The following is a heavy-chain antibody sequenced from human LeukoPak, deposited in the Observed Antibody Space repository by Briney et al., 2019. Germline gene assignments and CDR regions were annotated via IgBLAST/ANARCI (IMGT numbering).Heavy chain of an antibody. CDR1: GYTFTGYY. CDR2: INPNSGGT. Sequence: ASVKVSCKASGYTFTGYYMRWVRQAPGQGLEWMGWINPNSGGTNYAQKFQGRVTMTRDTSISTAYMELSRLRSDDTAVYYCARESIAAAGTLDYWGQGTLVTVSS. J-gene: IGHJ4*02. V-gene: IGHV1-2*02. D-gene: IGHD6-13*01. CDR3: ARESIAAAGTLDY.